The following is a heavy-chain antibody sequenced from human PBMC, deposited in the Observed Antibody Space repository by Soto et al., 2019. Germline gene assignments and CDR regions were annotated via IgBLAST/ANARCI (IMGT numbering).Heavy chain of an antibody. V-gene: IGHV2-5*02. CDR2: IYWDDDK. J-gene: IGHJ1*01. CDR3: ADSERYSSSWSAEYFQH. Sequence: QITLKESGPTLVKPTQTLTLTCTFSGFSLSTSGVGVGWIRQPPGKALEWLALIYWDDDKRYSPSLKSRLTITKDTSKNQVVLTMTNMDPVDTATYYCADSERYSSSWSAEYFQHWGQGTLVTVSS. D-gene: IGHD6-13*01. CDR1: GFSLSTSGVG.